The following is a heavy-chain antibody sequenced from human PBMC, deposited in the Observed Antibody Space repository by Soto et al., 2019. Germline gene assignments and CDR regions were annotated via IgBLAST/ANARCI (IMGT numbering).Heavy chain of an antibody. CDR3: ARGIRNYYGTDV. CDR2: VKTDGTTA. CDR1: GFIFNDYW. Sequence: EVQLVESGGGLIQPGGSLSLSCAASGFIFNDYWIHWVRQAPGKGLEWVSRVKTDGTTANYADFVKDRFTISRDNAKNTVYLQLSSLRAEDTAVYYCARGIRNYYGTDVWGQGATVTVS. J-gene: IGHJ6*02. V-gene: IGHV3-74*01.